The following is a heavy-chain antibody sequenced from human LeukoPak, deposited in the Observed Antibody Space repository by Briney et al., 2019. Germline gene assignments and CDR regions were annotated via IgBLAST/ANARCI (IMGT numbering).Heavy chain of an antibody. V-gene: IGHV3-74*01. J-gene: IGHJ4*02. CDR2: INGDGSRT. D-gene: IGHD3-22*01. Sequence: TGGSLRLSCAASGFTFSGYRMHWVRQVPGEGLVWVSRINGDGSRTTYADSVKGRFTISRDNAKNTLYLQMNSLRVEDTAVYYCVRSHFYDRSGYYLDYWGQGTLVTVSS. CDR3: VRSHFYDRSGYYLDY. CDR1: GFTFSGYR.